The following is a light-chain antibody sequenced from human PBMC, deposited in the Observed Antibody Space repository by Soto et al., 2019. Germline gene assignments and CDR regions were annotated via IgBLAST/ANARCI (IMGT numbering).Light chain of an antibody. V-gene: IGLV1-51*02. CDR1: SSNIGNNY. CDR3: GTWDSSLSAGV. CDR2: ENN. Sequence: QSVLTQPPSVSAAPGQEVTISGSGRSSNIGNNYVSWYQQLPGTAPKLLIYENNKRPSGIPDRFSGSKSGTSATLGITGLQTGDQADYYCGTWDSSLSAGVFGGGTKLTVL. J-gene: IGLJ3*02.